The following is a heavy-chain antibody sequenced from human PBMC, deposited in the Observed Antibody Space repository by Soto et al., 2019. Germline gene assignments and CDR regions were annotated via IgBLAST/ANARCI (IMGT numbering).Heavy chain of an antibody. V-gene: IGHV3-64D*06. Sequence: HPGGSLRLSCSASGFTFSSYATHWVRQAPGKGLECVSAITSNGGGTYYPDSMNGRFTIFRDNSENTLYLQMSSLRAEDTAFYYCVKALSARYNSAKAFDVWGQGTMVTVSS. J-gene: IGHJ3*01. D-gene: IGHD2-2*02. CDR1: GFTFSSYA. CDR2: ITSNGGGT. CDR3: VKALSARYNSAKAFDV.